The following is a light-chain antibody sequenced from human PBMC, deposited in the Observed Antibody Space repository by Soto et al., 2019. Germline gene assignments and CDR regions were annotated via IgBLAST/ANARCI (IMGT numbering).Light chain of an antibody. CDR2: DAF. CDR1: QNINTW. Sequence: DIQMTQSPSTLSASVGDSVTISCRASQNINTWLAWYQQKPGNAPKLLMYDAFSLQSGVPSRFGGRGSGTEFTLPISSLQPDDFATYYCQQYNSFPWTFGQGTKVELK. V-gene: IGKV1-5*01. J-gene: IGKJ1*01. CDR3: QQYNSFPWT.